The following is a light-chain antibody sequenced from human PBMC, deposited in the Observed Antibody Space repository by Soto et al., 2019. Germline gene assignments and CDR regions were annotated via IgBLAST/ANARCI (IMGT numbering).Light chain of an antibody. CDR2: TND. CDR1: SSNIGRNT. CDR3: AAWDDISSSV. Sequence: QSALTQPPSASGTPGQRVIISCSGGSSNIGRNTVNWYQHLPGTAPRLLIYTNDQRPSGVPDRFSGSKSGTSASLAISGLQSEDEADYYRAAWDDISSSVFGTGTKVTVL. V-gene: IGLV1-44*01. J-gene: IGLJ1*01.